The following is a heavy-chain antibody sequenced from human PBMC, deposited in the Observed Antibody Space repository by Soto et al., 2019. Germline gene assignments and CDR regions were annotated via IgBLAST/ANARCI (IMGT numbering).Heavy chain of an antibody. J-gene: IGHJ6*02. CDR2: MNPNNGDT. V-gene: IGHV1-8*01. D-gene: IGHD3-9*01. CDR1: GYTFASFN. Sequence: QVQLVQSGAEVKKPGASVKVSCKASGYTFASFNINWVRQATGQGLEWMGWMNPNNGDTAYAQKFRGRVTMTKDTSLATAYMELSSLRSEDTAVYYCAREYYDDLTGYFYGMDVWDQGTAVTASS. CDR3: AREYYDDLTGYFYGMDV.